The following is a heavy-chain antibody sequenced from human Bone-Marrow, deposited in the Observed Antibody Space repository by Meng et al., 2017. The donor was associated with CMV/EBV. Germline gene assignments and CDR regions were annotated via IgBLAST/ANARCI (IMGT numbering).Heavy chain of an antibody. CDR3: ARAACSSTSCYLPEYFDY. Sequence: SETLSLTCAVYGGSFSGYYWSWIRQPPGKGLEWIGEINHSGSTNYNPSLKSRVTISVDTSKNQFSLKLSSVTAADTAVYYCARAACSSTSCYLPEYFDYWGQGTRVTVSS. J-gene: IGHJ4*02. CDR1: GGSFSGYY. CDR2: INHSGST. V-gene: IGHV4-34*01. D-gene: IGHD2-2*01.